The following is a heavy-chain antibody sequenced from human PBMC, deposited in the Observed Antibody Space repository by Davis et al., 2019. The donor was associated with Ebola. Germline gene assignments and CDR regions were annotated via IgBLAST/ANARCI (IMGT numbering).Heavy chain of an antibody. Sequence: GGSLRLSCAASGFTFSSYWMSWVRQAPGKGLEWVANIKQDGSETYYVDSVKGRFTISRDNAKNSLYLQMNSLRAEDTAVYYCAREPVQYYYDSSGYYGADAFDIWGQGTMVTVSS. CDR3: AREPVQYYYDSSGYYGADAFDI. J-gene: IGHJ3*02. CDR1: GFTFSSYW. V-gene: IGHV3-7*03. D-gene: IGHD3-22*01. CDR2: IKQDGSET.